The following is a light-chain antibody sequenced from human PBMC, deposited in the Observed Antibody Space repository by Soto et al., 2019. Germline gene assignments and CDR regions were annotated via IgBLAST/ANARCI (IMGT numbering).Light chain of an antibody. Sequence: DIQMTQSPSSLSASVGDRVTITCRASQGISNYLAWYQQKPGKVPKLLIYAASTLQSGVPSRFSGRGSGTDFNLTISSLQPEGVAAYYCQKYNSTPFTFGPGTKVDIK. CDR2: AAS. CDR3: QKYNSTPFT. J-gene: IGKJ3*01. V-gene: IGKV1-27*01. CDR1: QGISNY.